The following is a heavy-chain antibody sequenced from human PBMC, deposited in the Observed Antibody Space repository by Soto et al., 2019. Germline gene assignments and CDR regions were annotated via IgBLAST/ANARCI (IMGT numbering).Heavy chain of an antibody. Sequence: QVQLQESGPGLVKPSETLSLTCTVSGGSISSDYWSWIRQPPGKGLEWIGYIYYSGSTNYNPSLKSRVTISVDTSKNQFSLKLSSVTAADTAVYYCARAGGYRVDFDYWGQGTLVTVSS. J-gene: IGHJ4*02. CDR3: ARAGGYRVDFDY. CDR2: IYYSGST. CDR1: GGSISSDY. V-gene: IGHV4-59*01. D-gene: IGHD1-26*01.